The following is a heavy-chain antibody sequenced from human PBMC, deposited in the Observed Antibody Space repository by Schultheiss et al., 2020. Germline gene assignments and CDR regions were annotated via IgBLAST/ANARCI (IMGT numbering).Heavy chain of an antibody. Sequence: GGSLRLSCAASGFTFSSHAMTWVRQAPGKGLEWVSAISGSGGSTYYADSVKGRFTISRDNSKNTLYLQMNSLRAEDTAVYYCARGTVVAGLDYWGQGTLVTVSS. D-gene: IGHD6-19*01. CDR3: ARGTVVAGLDY. J-gene: IGHJ4*02. CDR2: ISGSGGST. V-gene: IGHV3-23*01. CDR1: GFTFSSHA.